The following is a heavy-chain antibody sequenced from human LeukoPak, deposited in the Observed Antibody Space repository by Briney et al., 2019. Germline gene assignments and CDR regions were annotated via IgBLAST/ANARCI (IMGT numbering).Heavy chain of an antibody. V-gene: IGHV1-8*03. CDR3: ARGRAGPAAGFDYDDSSGYPY. J-gene: IGHJ4*02. Sequence: ASVKVSCKASGYTFTSYDINWVRQASGQGLEWVGWMNPNSGNTRYAQTFQGRVTITRNTSISTADMELSSLRSEDTAVYYCARGRAGPAAGFDYDDSSGYPYWGQGTLVTVSS. CDR2: MNPNSGNT. CDR1: GYTFTSYD. D-gene: IGHD3-22*01.